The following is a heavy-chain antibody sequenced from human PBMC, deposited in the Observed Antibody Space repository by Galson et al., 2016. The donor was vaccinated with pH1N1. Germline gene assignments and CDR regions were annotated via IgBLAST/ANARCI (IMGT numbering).Heavy chain of an antibody. D-gene: IGHD1-26*01. CDR3: TRDLGRLRDY. Sequence: SVKVSCKASGYTFTRYYLHWVQQAPGQGLEWMGVLDPTGGGTTYAQKFHSRLTMTRDTSTSTFSMELSSLKSEDTAVYYCTRDLGRLRDYWGQGTLVTVSS. CDR1: GYTFTRYY. CDR2: LDPTGGGT. V-gene: IGHV1-46*01. J-gene: IGHJ4*02.